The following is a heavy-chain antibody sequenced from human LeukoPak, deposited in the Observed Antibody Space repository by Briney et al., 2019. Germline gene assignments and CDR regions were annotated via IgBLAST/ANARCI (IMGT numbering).Heavy chain of an antibody. CDR3: ARNDFGSGWLGDY. J-gene: IGHJ4*02. CDR1: GFSLTSDA. V-gene: IGHV3-23*01. CDR2: ISVSGNT. Sequence: GSLRLSCAPSGFSLTSDAMSWVRPRPGKGREWVSAISVSGNTYHAGCVKGRFTISRDTSKNTLFLRMNSLRVEDTAVYYCARNDFGSGWLGDYWGQGTLVTVFS. D-gene: IGHD6-19*01.